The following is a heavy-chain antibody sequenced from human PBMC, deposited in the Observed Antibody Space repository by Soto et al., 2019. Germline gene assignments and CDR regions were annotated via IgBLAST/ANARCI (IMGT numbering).Heavy chain of an antibody. CDR3: ARQSEYYYAAERAAPLYGMDV. CDR1: GGSISSSSSY. Sequence: SETLSLTCTVSGGSISSSSSYWGWIRPPPGKGLEWVGNIYYSGSTYNNPSIQSRVTISVDKSKNQFTLKLSSATAADTSVYSCARQSEYYYAAERAAPLYGMDVWGQGTTVT. V-gene: IGHV4-39*01. D-gene: IGHD3-10*01. J-gene: IGHJ6*02. CDR2: IYYSGST.